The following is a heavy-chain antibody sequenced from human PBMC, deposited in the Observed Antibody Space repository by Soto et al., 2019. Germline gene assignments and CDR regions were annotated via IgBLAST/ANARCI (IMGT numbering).Heavy chain of an antibody. CDR3: AHTMPPRVADY. CDR1: GFSLSTIAEG. V-gene: IGHV2-5*02. Sequence: SGPTLVNPTETLTLTCNFSGFSLSTIAEGVGWIRQPPGKALEWLAVIYWDGDKGYSPFLKTRLTITKDTSKNQVVLTMTNMDPVDTATYYCAHTMPPRVADYWGQGILVTVSS. D-gene: IGHD2-2*01. J-gene: IGHJ4*02. CDR2: IYWDGDK.